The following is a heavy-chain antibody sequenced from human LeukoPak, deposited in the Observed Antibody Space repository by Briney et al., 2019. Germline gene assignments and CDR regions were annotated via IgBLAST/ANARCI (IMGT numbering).Heavy chain of an antibody. Sequence: GRSVRLSCAASAFTFDDYAMHWFRQAPGKGLEWVSGISWNSGSIGYADSVKGRFTISIDNANNSLYLQKNSLRAEDMALYDCANDKGSFGIAVALGPFDYCGQGTLVTVSS. CDR2: ISWNSGSI. D-gene: IGHD6-19*01. J-gene: IGHJ4*02. CDR1: AFTFDDYA. V-gene: IGHV3-9*03. CDR3: ANDKGSFGIAVALGPFDY.